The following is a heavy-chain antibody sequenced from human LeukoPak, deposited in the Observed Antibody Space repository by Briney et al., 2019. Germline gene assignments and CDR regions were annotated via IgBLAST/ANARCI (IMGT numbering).Heavy chain of an antibody. CDR1: GFTFGNSW. CDR3: ANSYSPPHY. CDR2: INTDGSDT. Sequence: GGSRRLSCAASGFTFGNSWVKWVRQAPGKRRVWVARINTDGSDTTYADSVKGRFTIPRDNAKNTLYLQMNSLRAEDSAVYYCANSYSPPHYWGQGTLVTVSS. D-gene: IGHD3-10*01. V-gene: IGHV3-74*01. J-gene: IGHJ4*02.